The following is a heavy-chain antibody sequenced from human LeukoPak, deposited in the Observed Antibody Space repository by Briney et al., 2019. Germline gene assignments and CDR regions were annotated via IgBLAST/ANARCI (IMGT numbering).Heavy chain of an antibody. J-gene: IGHJ4*02. CDR3: ATDVGAD. CDR2: IKEDGSEK. Sequence: GGSLKLAWAASGLTFSSSWMTWVRQTQGKGLEWVANIKEDGSEKYYVDSVKGRFTIARDNAKNSLYLQMNSLSAEDTALYYCATDVGADWGQGTLVTVSS. CDR1: GLTFSSSW. V-gene: IGHV3-7*01.